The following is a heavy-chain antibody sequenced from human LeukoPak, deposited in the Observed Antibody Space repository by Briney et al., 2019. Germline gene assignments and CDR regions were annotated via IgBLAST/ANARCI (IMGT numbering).Heavy chain of an antibody. CDR1: GDFIRSSSYY. CDR3: ARRRYYDSTGYFE. Sequence: SETLSLTCTVSGDFIRSSSYYWGWIRPPPGKGLEWIGDIYYTGKTYYNPSLKSRVFISIDTSKNYFSLNLHFVTAADTAVYYCARRRYYDSTGYFEWGRGSLVTVSS. J-gene: IGHJ1*01. D-gene: IGHD3-22*01. V-gene: IGHV4-39*02. CDR2: IYYTGKT.